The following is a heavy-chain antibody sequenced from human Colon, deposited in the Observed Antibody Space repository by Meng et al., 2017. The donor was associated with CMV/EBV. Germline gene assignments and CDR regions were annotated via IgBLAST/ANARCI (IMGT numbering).Heavy chain of an antibody. CDR2: IYYSGST. D-gene: IGHD6-6*01. V-gene: IGHV4-61*01. J-gene: IGHJ6*02. CDR3: ARASVAARPFYGMDV. Sequence: GSLRLSCTVSGGSVSSGSYYWSWIRQPPGKGLEWIGYIYYSGSTNYNPSLKSRVTISVDTSKNQFSLKLSSVTAADTAVYYCARASVAARPFYGMDVWGQGTTVTVSS. CDR1: GGSVSSGSYY.